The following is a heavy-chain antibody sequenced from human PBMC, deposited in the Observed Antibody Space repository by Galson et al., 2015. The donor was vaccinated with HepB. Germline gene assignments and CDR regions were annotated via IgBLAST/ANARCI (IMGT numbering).Heavy chain of an antibody. CDR3: AKDRTQWLRPHDAFDI. D-gene: IGHD5-12*01. J-gene: IGHJ3*02. CDR1: GFTFSSSA. Sequence: GFTFSSSAMSWVRQAPGKGLECVSAISGSGGNTYYADSVKGRFTISRDNSKNTLYVEMNSLRAEDTAVYYCAKDRTQWLRPHDAFDIWGQGTMVTVSS. V-gene: IGHV3-23*01. CDR2: ISGSGGNT.